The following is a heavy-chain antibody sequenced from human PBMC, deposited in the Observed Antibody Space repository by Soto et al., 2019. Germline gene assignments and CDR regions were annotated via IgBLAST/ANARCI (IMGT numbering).Heavy chain of an antibody. CDR2: IIPIFGTA. J-gene: IGHJ4*02. Sequence: QVQLVQSGAEVKKPGSSVKVSCKASGGTFSSYAISWVRQAPGQGLEWMGGIIPIFGTANYAQKFQGRVTITADKSTSTAYMELSSLRSEDTAVYYCARALIVVAARPRGGYFDYWGQGTLVTVSS. D-gene: IGHD6-6*01. V-gene: IGHV1-69*06. CDR3: ARALIVVAARPRGGYFDY. CDR1: GGTFSSYA.